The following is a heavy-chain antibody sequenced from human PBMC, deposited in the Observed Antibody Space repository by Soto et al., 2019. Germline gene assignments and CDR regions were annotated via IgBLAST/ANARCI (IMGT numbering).Heavy chain of an antibody. CDR1: GFTFSTYS. CDR2: ISGSSSYI. J-gene: IGHJ3*02. D-gene: IGHD3-10*01. CDR3: ARERPMGFGQLFPNDAFDI. V-gene: IGHV3-21*01. Sequence: EVQLVESGGGLVKPGGSLRLSCAVSGFTFSTYSMNWVRQAPGQGLEWVSSISGSSSYIHYADSVKSRFTISRDNAKNSLYLQINSLRAEDTAVYYCARERPMGFGQLFPNDAFDIWGQGPMVTVSS.